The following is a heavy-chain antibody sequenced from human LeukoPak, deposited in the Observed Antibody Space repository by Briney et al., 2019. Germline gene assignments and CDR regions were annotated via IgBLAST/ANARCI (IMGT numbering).Heavy chain of an antibody. V-gene: IGHV3-48*04. CDR1: GFTFSSYS. CDR2: ISSSGSTI. Sequence: GGSLRLSCAASGFTFSSYSMNWVRQAPGKGLEWVSYISSSGSTIYYADSVKGRFTISRDNAKNSLYLQMNSLRAEDTAVYYCARAYGSGSNPTSYYYYMDVWGKGTTVTISS. J-gene: IGHJ6*03. CDR3: ARAYGSGSNPTSYYYYMDV. D-gene: IGHD3-10*01.